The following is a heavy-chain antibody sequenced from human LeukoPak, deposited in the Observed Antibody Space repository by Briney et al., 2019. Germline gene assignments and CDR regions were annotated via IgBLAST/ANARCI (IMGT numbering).Heavy chain of an antibody. J-gene: IGHJ4*02. Sequence: PSETLSLTCAVSGGSISSGGYSWSWIRQPPGKGLEWIGYIYHSGSTYYNPSLKSRVTISVDRSKTQFSLKLSSVTAADTAVYYCARSHYYDSSGYYYFDYWGQGTLVTVSS. D-gene: IGHD3-22*01. V-gene: IGHV4-30-2*01. CDR2: IYHSGST. CDR3: ARSHYYDSSGYYYFDY. CDR1: GGSISSGGYS.